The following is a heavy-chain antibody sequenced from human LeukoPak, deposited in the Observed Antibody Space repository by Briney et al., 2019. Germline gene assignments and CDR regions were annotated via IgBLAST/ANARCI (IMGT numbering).Heavy chain of an antibody. D-gene: IGHD1-26*01. Sequence: GGSLRLSCAASGFTVSSNYMSWVRQAPGKGLEWVSVIYSGGSTYYADSVKGRFTISRDNSKNTLYLQMNSLRAEDTAVYYCARSHSGSYPGGYYGMDVWGQGTTVTVSS. J-gene: IGHJ6*02. V-gene: IGHV3-66*01. CDR2: IYSGGST. CDR3: ARSHSGSYPGGYYGMDV. CDR1: GFTVSSNY.